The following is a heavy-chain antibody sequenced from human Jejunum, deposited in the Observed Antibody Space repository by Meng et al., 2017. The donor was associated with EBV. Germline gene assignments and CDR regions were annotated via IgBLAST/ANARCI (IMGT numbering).Heavy chain of an antibody. D-gene: IGHD2/OR15-2a*01. J-gene: IGHJ4*02. CDR2: TYYRSKWGD. Sequence: QVQLQQSCPGLVAPSQTLSLTCAISGDSISNNGASWNWIRQSPSRGLEWLGRTYYRSKWGDDYAESVKSRITINPDTSKNQFSLQLNSVTPEDTAVYFCARDFLWAFDYWGQGTLVTVSS. CDR1: GDSISNNGAS. V-gene: IGHV6-1*01. CDR3: ARDFLWAFDY.